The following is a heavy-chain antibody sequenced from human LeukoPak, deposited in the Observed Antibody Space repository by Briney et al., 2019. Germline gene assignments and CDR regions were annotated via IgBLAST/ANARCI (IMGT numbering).Heavy chain of an antibody. Sequence: GGSLRLSCEASGFTFSSYEMNWVRQAPGKGLEWISYITTTGDRIQYADSVKGRFTISRDNAKNSLYLQMNSLRAEDTGVYFCAGDTKDYWGQGTLVVVSS. V-gene: IGHV3-48*03. CDR1: GFTFSSYE. D-gene: IGHD2-2*01. CDR3: AGDTKDY. J-gene: IGHJ4*02. CDR2: ITTTGDRI.